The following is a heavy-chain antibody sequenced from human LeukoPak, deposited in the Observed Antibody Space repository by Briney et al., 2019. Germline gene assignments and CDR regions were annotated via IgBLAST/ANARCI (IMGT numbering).Heavy chain of an antibody. D-gene: IGHD7-27*01. CDR3: ARVWGPYRFVDY. V-gene: IGHV4-39*07. J-gene: IGHJ4*02. CDR2: IYYSGST. Sequence: SETLSLTCTVSGVSISSSSYYWGWIRQPPGKGLEWIGSIYYSGSTYYNPSLKSRVTISVDTSKNQFSLKLSSVTAADTAVYYCARVWGPYRFVDYWGQGTLVTVSS. CDR1: GVSISSSSYY.